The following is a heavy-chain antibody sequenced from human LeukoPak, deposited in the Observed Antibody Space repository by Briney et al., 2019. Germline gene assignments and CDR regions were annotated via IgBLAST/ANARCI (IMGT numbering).Heavy chain of an antibody. CDR1: GYTFTSYG. CDR2: ISAYNGNT. CDR3: ARVGYSDYFDY. D-gene: IGHD5-18*01. Sequence: ASVKVSCKASGYTFTSYGISWVRQAPGQGLEWMGWISAYNGNTNYAQKLQGRVTITADESTSTAYMELSSLRSEDTAVYYCARVGYSDYFDYWGQGTLVTVSS. V-gene: IGHV1-18*01. J-gene: IGHJ4*02.